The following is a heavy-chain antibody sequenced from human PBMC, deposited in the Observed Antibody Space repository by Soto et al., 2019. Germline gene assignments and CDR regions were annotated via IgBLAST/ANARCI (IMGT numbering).Heavy chain of an antibody. CDR3: ARDQAGYCSGGSCPTVWYFDL. J-gene: IGHJ2*01. Sequence: QVQLVQSGAEVKKPGSSVKVSCKASGGTFSSYAISWVRQAPGQGLEWMGGIIPIFGTANYAQKFQGRVTITADESTSTAYMELSSLRSEDTAVYYCARDQAGYCSGGSCPTVWYFDLWGRGTLVTVSS. V-gene: IGHV1-69*12. D-gene: IGHD2-15*01. CDR2: IIPIFGTA. CDR1: GGTFSSYA.